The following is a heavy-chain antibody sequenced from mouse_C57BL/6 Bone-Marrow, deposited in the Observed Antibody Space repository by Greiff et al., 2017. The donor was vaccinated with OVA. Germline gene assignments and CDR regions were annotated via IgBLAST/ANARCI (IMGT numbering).Heavy chain of an antibody. V-gene: IGHV1-52*01. CDR3: ARGRGLVYFDY. Sequence: QVQLQQPGAELVRPGSSVKLSCKASGYTFTSYWMHWVKQRPIQGLEWIGNIDPSDSETHYNQKFKDKATLTVDKSSSTAYMQLSSLTSEDSAVYYCARGRGLVYFDYWGQGTTLTVSS. CDR1: GYTFTSYW. D-gene: IGHD3-2*02. CDR2: IDPSDSET. J-gene: IGHJ2*01.